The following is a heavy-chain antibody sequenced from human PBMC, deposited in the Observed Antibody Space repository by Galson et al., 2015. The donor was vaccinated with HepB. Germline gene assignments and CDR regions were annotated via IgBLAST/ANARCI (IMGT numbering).Heavy chain of an antibody. CDR2: INTNGGST. Sequence: SLRLSCAASGFTFSSYAMHWVRQAPGKGLAYVSAINTNGGSTNYAGSVKGRFTISRDNSKNTLYLQMGSLRAEDMAVYYCARLYCSGGSCYFDYWGQGTLVTVSS. CDR3: ARLYCSGGSCYFDY. D-gene: IGHD2-15*01. V-gene: IGHV3-64*02. J-gene: IGHJ4*02. CDR1: GFTFSSYA.